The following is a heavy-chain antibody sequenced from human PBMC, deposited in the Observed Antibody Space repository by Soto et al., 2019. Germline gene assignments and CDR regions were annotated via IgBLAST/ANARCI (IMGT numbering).Heavy chain of an antibody. J-gene: IGHJ4*02. CDR2: ISAYNGNT. D-gene: IGHD1-20*01. V-gene: IGHV1-18*01. Sequence: QVQLVQSGAEVKKPGASVKVSCKASGYTFTSYGISWVRQAPGQGLEWMGWISAYNGNTKYAQKLQGRVTMTTHTSTNTGHKELRRLRSDGTAVYYCARDADIGMNHSWGQGTLVTVSS. CDR1: GYTFTSYG. CDR3: ARDADIGMNHS.